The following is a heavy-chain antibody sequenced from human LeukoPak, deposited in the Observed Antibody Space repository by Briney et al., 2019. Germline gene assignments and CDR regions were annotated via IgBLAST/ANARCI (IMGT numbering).Heavy chain of an antibody. CDR2: ISSGGST. V-gene: IGHV3-66*01. D-gene: IGHD6-6*01. Sequence: GGSLRLSCAASGFTVISNYMTWVRQDPGKGLEWVSVISSGGSTYYADSVKGRFTISRDTSKNTLYLQMNSLRADDTAVYFCASASPAHYYGMDVWGQGTTVTVSS. CDR3: ASASPAHYYGMDV. J-gene: IGHJ6*02. CDR1: GFTVISNY.